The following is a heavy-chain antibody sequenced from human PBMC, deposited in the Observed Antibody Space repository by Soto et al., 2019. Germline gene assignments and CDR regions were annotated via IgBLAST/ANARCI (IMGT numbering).Heavy chain of an antibody. V-gene: IGHV1-69*01. CDR1: GGTFSSYA. CDR3: ARHYDILTGNDAFDI. D-gene: IGHD3-9*01. J-gene: IGHJ3*02. Sequence: QVQLVQSGAEVQKPGSSVKVSCKASGGTFSSYAISWVRQAPGQGLEWMGGIIPIFGTANYAQKFQGRVMITADESTSTAYMGLSSLRSEDTAVYYCARHYDILTGNDAFDIWGQGTLVTVSS. CDR2: IIPIFGTA.